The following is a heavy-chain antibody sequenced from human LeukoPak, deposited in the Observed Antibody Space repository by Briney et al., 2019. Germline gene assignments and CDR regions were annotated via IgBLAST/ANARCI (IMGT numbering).Heavy chain of an antibody. CDR2: ISCSGGGT. Sequence: PGGSLRLSCAASGFTFSSYAMSWVRQAPGKGLVWVSGISCSGGGTYYADSVKGRFTISRDNSKNTLYLQMNSLRAEDTGVYHCAKYRGDSSCYYWRVGYFDYWGEGPLVSVSS. J-gene: IGHJ4*02. V-gene: IGHV3-23*01. CDR3: AKYRGDSSCYYWRVGYFDY. CDR1: GFTFSSYA. D-gene: IGHD3-22*01.